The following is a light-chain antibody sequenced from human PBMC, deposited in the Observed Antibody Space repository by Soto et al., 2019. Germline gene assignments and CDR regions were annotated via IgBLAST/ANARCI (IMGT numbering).Light chain of an antibody. Sequence: EIVMTQSPATLSVSPGERATLSCRASQSVSIDLAWYQQTPGQAPRLLIYGASTRANGITVRFSGSASGTEFTLTGSSLPSEDFTVYYWQQATKLPLTFGQGTKVDIK. CDR2: GAS. CDR3: QQATKLPLT. CDR1: QSVSID. V-gene: IGKV3-15*01. J-gene: IGKJ1*01.